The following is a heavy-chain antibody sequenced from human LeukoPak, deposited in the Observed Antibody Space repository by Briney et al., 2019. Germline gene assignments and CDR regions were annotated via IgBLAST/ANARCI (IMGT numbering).Heavy chain of an antibody. CDR3: ARDRVDRDYGMDV. J-gene: IGHJ6*02. CDR1: GYTFTSYA. CDR2: INPSGGST. Sequence: ASVKVSCKASGYTFTSYAMHWVRQAPGQGLEWMGIINPSGGSTSYAQKFQGRVTMTRDTSTSTVYMELSSLRSEDTAVYYCARDRVDRDYGMDVWGQGTTVTVSS. D-gene: IGHD2-15*01. V-gene: IGHV1-46*01.